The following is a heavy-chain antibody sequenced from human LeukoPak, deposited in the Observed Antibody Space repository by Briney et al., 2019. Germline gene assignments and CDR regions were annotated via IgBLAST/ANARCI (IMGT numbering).Heavy chain of an antibody. V-gene: IGHV3-21*01. Sequence: PGGSLRLSCAASGFTFSTYSMNWVRQAPGKGLEWVSSISSSSSYIYYADSVKGRFTISRDNAKNSLYLQVNSLRAEDTAVYFCARDRNSAYYSDYWGQGTLVTVSS. CDR3: ARDRNSAYYSDY. D-gene: IGHD3-22*01. J-gene: IGHJ4*02. CDR2: ISSSSSYI. CDR1: GFTFSTYS.